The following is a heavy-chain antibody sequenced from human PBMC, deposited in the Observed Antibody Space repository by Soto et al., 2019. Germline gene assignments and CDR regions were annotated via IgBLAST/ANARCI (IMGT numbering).Heavy chain of an antibody. D-gene: IGHD5-18*01. J-gene: IGHJ4*02. CDR2: IIPIFGTA. Sequence: GASVKVSCKASGYTFSSYAISWVRQAPGQGLEWMGGIIPIFGTANYAQKFQGRVTITADESTSTAYMELSSLRSEDTAVYYCASTDTAMVSGYWGQGTLVTVSS. V-gene: IGHV1-69*13. CDR1: GYTFSSYA. CDR3: ASTDTAMVSGY.